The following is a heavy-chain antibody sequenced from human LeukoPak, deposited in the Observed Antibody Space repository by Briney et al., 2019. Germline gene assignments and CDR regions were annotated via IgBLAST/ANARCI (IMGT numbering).Heavy chain of an antibody. Sequence: GGSLRLSCAASGFIFTNYFMSWVRQAPGKGLEWVANIKQDGSEKYYVDSLKGRFTISRDNAKNSLYLQINSLRADDTAIYYCARDSGRFYIDYWGQGTLVTVSS. J-gene: IGHJ4*02. CDR2: IKQDGSEK. D-gene: IGHD5-12*01. CDR1: GFIFTNYF. CDR3: ARDSGRFYIDY. V-gene: IGHV3-7*03.